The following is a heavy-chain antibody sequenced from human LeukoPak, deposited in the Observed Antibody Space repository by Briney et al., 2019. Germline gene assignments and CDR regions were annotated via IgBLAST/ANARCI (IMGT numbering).Heavy chain of an antibody. CDR3: ARLKFYDSTGYSPGYYMDV. J-gene: IGHJ6*03. Sequence: PSETLSLTCSVSGGAIISYYWSWIRQPAGKGQEWIGRIYPTGNTDYNPSLKTRVTMSTDLSKKQSSLRLRSVTAADTAVYYCARLKFYDSTGYSPGYYMDVWGKGTAVTVSS. CDR2: IYPTGNT. CDR1: GGAIISYY. V-gene: IGHV4-4*07. D-gene: IGHD3-22*01.